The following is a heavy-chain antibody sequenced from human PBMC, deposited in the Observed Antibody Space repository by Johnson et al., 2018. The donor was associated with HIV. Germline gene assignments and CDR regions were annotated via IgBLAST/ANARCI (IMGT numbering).Heavy chain of an antibody. J-gene: IGHJ3*02. V-gene: IGHV3-30-3*01. CDR1: GFTFSSYA. CDR2: ISYDGSNK. Sequence: QVQLVESGGGVVQPGRSLRLSCAASGFTFSSYAMHWVRQAPGKGLEWVAVISYDGSNKYYADSVKGRFTISRDNSKNTLYLQMNSLRAEDTALYYCARALSMVRGVISDALDSWGQETMVTVSS. D-gene: IGHD3-10*01. CDR3: ARALSMVRGVISDALDS.